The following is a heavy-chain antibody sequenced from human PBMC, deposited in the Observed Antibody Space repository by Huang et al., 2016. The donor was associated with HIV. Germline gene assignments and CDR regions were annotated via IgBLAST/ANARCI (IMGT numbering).Heavy chain of an antibody. CDR2: FYYSGDA. CDR3: ASGEYGKNAYDI. J-gene: IGHJ3*02. D-gene: IGHD2-2*01. CDR1: GGSITSSNQY. Sequence: LHLQQSGPGLVRPSETLSLICTVPGGSITSSNQYWGWIRQPPGKGLEWIGNFYYSGDAYYTPSLKNRVAISIDTSKSQFSLRLSAVIATDTAVYYCASGEYGKNAYDIWGQGTVVTVSA. V-gene: IGHV4-39*01.